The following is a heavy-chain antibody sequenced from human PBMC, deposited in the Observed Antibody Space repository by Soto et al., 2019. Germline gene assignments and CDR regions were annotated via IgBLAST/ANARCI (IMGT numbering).Heavy chain of an antibody. CDR2: ISYDGSNK. CDR1: GFTFSSYA. J-gene: IGHJ4*02. CDR3: ARSITMIVESLDY. D-gene: IGHD3-22*01. V-gene: IGHV3-30-3*01. Sequence: GGSLRLSCAASGFTFSSYAMHWVRQAPGKGLEWVAVISYDGSNKYYADSVKGRFTISRDNSKNTLYLQMNSLRVDDTAVYYCARSITMIVESLDYWGQGTLVTVSS.